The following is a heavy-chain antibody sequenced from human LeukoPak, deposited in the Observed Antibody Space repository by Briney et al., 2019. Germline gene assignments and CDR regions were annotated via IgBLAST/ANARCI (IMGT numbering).Heavy chain of an antibody. CDR2: MSGSGGST. CDR1: GFTFSSYA. D-gene: IGHD3-10*01. V-gene: IGHV3-23*01. J-gene: IGHJ2*01. CDR3: AKDATNMGRGATFFDL. Sequence: PGGSLRLSCAASGFTFSSYAMSWVRQTPGKGLEWVSSMSGSGGSTYYADSVKVRFTISIDDSNKKVNLKMNSLRAEDTAVYYCAKDATNMGRGATFFDLWGRGTLVTVSS.